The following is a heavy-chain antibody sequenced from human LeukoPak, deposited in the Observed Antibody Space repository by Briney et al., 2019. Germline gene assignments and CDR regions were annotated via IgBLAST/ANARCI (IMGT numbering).Heavy chain of an antibody. D-gene: IGHD2-2*01. V-gene: IGHV4-34*01. CDR1: GGSFSGYY. Sequence: NPSETLSLTCAVYGGSFSGYYWSWIRQPPGEGLEWIGEINHSGSTNYNPSLKSQVTISVDTSKNQFSLKLSSVTAADTAVYYCARAVLGCSSTSCSDYWGQGTLVTVSS. CDR3: ARAVLGCSSTSCSDY. CDR2: INHSGST. J-gene: IGHJ4*02.